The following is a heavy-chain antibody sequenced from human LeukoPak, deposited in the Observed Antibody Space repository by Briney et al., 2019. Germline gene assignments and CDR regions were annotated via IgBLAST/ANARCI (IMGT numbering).Heavy chain of an antibody. CDR3: ARAISRYCSSTSCSKGGHFDY. CDR2: INHSGST. J-gene: IGHJ4*02. V-gene: IGHV4-34*01. CDR1: GGSFSGYY. D-gene: IGHD2-2*01. Sequence: PSETLSLTCAVYGGSFSGYYWSWLRQPPGKGLEWLGEINHSGSTNYNPSLKSRVTIPVDTSKNQFSLKLSSVTAADTAVYYCARAISRYCSSTSCSKGGHFDYWGQGTLVTVSS.